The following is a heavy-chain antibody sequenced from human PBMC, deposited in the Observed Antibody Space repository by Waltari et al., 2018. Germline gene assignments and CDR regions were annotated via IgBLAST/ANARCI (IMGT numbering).Heavy chain of an antibody. CDR3: VRDPYHDPSGYPGY. Sequence: EVQLVESGGGLVQPGGSLRLACAASGFTCSGYSMNWVRQAPGTGAEWISYINSSSTSISYADSVRGRFTSSVDNAKSFLYLDLFSLRAEDTAVYYCVRDPYHDPSGYPGYWGQGTLVIVSS. D-gene: IGHD3-22*01. J-gene: IGHJ4*02. CDR1: GFTCSGYS. V-gene: IGHV3-48*01. CDR2: INSSSTSI.